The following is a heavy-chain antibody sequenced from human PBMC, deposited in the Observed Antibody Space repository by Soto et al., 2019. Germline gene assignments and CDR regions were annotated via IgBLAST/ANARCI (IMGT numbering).Heavy chain of an antibody. Sequence: GESLKISCKISGYRFSSFWIAWVRQKPGKGLEWMGIIYPGDATTIYSPSFQGRLTISADMSISTAYLQWCSLKASDTAMYYCARRTKSEFHYYYGMDVRGQGTTVTGSS. CDR2: IYPGDATT. J-gene: IGHJ6*02. CDR3: ARRTKSEFHYYYGMDV. CDR1: GYRFSSFW. D-gene: IGHD2-21*01. V-gene: IGHV5-51*01.